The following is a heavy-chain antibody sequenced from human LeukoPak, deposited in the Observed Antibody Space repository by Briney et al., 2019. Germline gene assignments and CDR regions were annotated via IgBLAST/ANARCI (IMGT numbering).Heavy chain of an antibody. Sequence: GGSLRLSCGASGFIFSSHGMHWVRQAPGKGLEWVAFIPFDGSNKYYADSVKGRFTISRDNSKNTLYLQMNRLRPEDTAVYYCAKDSYNSNSFYTLFDYWGQGTLVTVSS. V-gene: IGHV3-30*02. CDR1: GFIFSSHG. J-gene: IGHJ4*02. CDR3: AKDSYNSNSFYTLFDY. D-gene: IGHD3-22*01. CDR2: IPFDGSNK.